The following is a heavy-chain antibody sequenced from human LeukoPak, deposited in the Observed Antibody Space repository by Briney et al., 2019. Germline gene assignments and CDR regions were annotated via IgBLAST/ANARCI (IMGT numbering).Heavy chain of an antibody. Sequence: GGSLRLSCAASGFTFDDYAMHWVRHAPGKGLEWVSGISWNSGTIRYADSVKGRFTISRDNAKNSLYLQMNSLRAEDTALYYCAKDIGHDSSGSNWFDPWGQGTLVTVSS. CDR1: GFTFDDYA. CDR2: ISWNSGTI. CDR3: AKDIGHDSSGSNWFDP. D-gene: IGHD3-22*01. J-gene: IGHJ5*02. V-gene: IGHV3-9*01.